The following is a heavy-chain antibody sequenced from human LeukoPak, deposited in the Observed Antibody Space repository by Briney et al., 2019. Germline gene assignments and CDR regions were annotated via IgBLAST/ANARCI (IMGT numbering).Heavy chain of an antibody. CDR3: AISGYSYGYAPRAMDV. D-gene: IGHD5-18*01. CDR2: IYYSGST. Sequence: SETLSLTCTVSGGSISSYYWSWIRQHPGKGLEWIGYIYYSGSTYYNPSLKSRVTISVDTSKNQFSLKLSSVTAADTAVYYCAISGYSYGYAPRAMDVWGQGTTVTVSS. J-gene: IGHJ6*02. CDR1: GGSISSYY. V-gene: IGHV4-59*06.